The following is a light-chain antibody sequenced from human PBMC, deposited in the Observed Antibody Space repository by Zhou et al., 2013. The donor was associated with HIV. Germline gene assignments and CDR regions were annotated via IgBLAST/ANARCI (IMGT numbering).Light chain of an antibody. CDR2: GAS. CDR3: QQYGVSPLP. J-gene: IGKJ4*01. V-gene: IGKV3-20*01. CDR1: QSV. Sequence: EIVLTQSPGILSLSPGETATLSCRASQSVAWYQQKPGQSPRLLIYGASTRATGIPDRFSGSGSGTDFTLTISRLEPEDFAVYFCQQYGVSPLPFGGGTKVEIK.